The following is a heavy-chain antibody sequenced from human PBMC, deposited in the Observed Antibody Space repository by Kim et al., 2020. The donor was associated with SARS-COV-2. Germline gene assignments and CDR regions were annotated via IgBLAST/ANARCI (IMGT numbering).Heavy chain of an antibody. J-gene: IGHJ4*02. CDR2: IYYSGST. V-gene: IGHV4-39*01. CDR3: ARQWLVHGVGY. D-gene: IGHD6-19*01. Sequence: SETLSLTCTVSGGSISSGSYYWGWIRQPPGKGLEWIGSIYYSGSTYYNPSLKSRVTISVDTSKNQFSLMLSSVTAADTAVFYCARQWLVHGVGYWGQGIL. CDR1: GGSISSGSYY.